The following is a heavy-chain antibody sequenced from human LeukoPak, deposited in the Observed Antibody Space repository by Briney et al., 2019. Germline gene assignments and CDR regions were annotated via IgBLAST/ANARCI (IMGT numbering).Heavy chain of an antibody. D-gene: IGHD6-13*01. J-gene: IGHJ4*02. CDR2: IIPIFGTA. Sequence: SVKVSCKASGGTFSSYAISWVRQAPGQGLEWMGGIIPIFGTANYAQKFQGRVTITADESTSTAYMELSSLRSEDTAVYYCAADPTQGQTFIAAAGYFDYWGQGTLVTASS. CDR3: AADPTQGQTFIAAAGYFDY. V-gene: IGHV1-69*13. CDR1: GGTFSSYA.